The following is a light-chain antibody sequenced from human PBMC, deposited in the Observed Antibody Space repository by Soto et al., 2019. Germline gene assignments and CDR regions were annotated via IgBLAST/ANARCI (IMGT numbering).Light chain of an antibody. CDR3: GTWDTSLSAVL. CDR2: DNN. J-gene: IGLJ2*01. Sequence: QSVLTQPPSVSAAPAQKVTISCSGSSSNIGNNYVSWYQQLPGTAPKLLIYDNNKRPSGIPDRFSGSKSGTSATLGITGLQAGDEADYYCGTWDTSLSAVLFGAGTKLTVL. V-gene: IGLV1-51*01. CDR1: SSNIGNNY.